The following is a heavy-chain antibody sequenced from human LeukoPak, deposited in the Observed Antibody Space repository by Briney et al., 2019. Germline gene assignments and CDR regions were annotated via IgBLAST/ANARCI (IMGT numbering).Heavy chain of an antibody. CDR1: GGSISSYY. Sequence: SETLSLTCTVSGGSISSYYWSWIRQPPGKGLEWVGYIYYSGSTNYNPSLKSRVTISVDTSKNQFSLKLSSVTAADTAVYYCARTTTRTRYPWFDPWGQGTLVTVSS. CDR2: IYYSGST. CDR3: ARTTTRTRYPWFDP. J-gene: IGHJ5*02. D-gene: IGHD1/OR15-1a*01. V-gene: IGHV4-59*01.